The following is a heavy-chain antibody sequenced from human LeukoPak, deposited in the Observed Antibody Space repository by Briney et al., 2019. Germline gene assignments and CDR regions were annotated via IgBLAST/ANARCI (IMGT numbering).Heavy chain of an antibody. CDR1: GFTFSSYS. V-gene: IGHV3-48*01. D-gene: IGHD3-9*01. Sequence: PGGSLRLSCAASGFTFSSYSMNWVRQAPGKGLEWVSYISSSGSTIYYADSVKGRFTISRDNAKNSLYLQMNSLRAEDTAVYYCAKGGALRYFDWSPYWGQGTLVTVSS. J-gene: IGHJ4*02. CDR2: ISSSGSTI. CDR3: AKGGALRYFDWSPY.